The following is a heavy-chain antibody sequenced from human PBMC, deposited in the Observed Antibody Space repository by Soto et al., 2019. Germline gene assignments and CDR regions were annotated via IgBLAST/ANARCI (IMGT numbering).Heavy chain of an antibody. V-gene: IGHV2-26*01. J-gene: IGHJ4*02. D-gene: IGHD2-15*01. CDR1: GFSLSNGGMG. CDR2: IISNDEK. CDR3: ARHGYCSGGRCLNFDF. Sequence: QVTLKESGPVLVSPTETLTLTCTVSGFSLSNGGMGVSWIRQPPGKALEWLAHIISNDEKSYSTSLKSRLTIFKDASKSQVVLTMTNMDPVDTATYYCARHGYCSGGRCLNFDFWGQGTLVTVSS.